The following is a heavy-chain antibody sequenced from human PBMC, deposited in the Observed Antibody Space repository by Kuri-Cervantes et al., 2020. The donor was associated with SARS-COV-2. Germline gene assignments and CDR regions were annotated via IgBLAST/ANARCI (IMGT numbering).Heavy chain of an antibody. CDR1: GFTFSSYG. Sequence: GESLKISCAASGFTFSSYGMHWVRQAPGKGLEWLAVISYDGSNKYYADSVKGRFTISRDNSKNTLYLQMNSLRAEDTAVYYCAKPHYSKAYYYYGMDVWVQGTTVTVSS. J-gene: IGHJ6*02. V-gene: IGHV3-30*18. CDR3: AKPHYSKAYYYYGMDV. CDR2: ISYDGSNK. D-gene: IGHD4-11*01.